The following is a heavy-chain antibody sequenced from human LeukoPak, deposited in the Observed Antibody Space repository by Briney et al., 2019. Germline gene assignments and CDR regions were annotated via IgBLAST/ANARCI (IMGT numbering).Heavy chain of an antibody. J-gene: IGHJ4*02. D-gene: IGHD5-24*01. CDR2: ISGSGGST. CDR1: GFTFSSYA. V-gene: IGHV3-23*01. Sequence: GGSLRLSCAASGFTFSSYAMSWVRQAPGKGLEWVSAISGSGGSTYYADSLKGRFTVSRDNGKNSLFLQMNDLRDEDTAIYYCVRVKGGWLGEKTYDYLGQGTLVTVSP. CDR3: VRVKGGWLGEKTYDY.